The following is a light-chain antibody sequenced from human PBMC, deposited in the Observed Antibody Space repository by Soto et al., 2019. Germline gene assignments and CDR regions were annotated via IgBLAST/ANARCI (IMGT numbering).Light chain of an antibody. CDR1: QSVNRN. CDR2: EAS. V-gene: IGKV3-15*01. J-gene: IGKJ1*01. CDR3: QHYNSWPRT. Sequence: EVVMTQSPATLSVSPGERATLSCRASQSVNRNLAWYQQKPGQAPRLLIYEASTRASGDPARFSGSGSGTEFTLTISSLQSEDFAVYYCQHYNSWPRTFGQGTKVEI.